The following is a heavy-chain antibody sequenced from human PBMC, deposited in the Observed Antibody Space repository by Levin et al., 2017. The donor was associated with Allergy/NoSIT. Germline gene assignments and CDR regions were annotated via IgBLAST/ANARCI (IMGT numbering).Heavy chain of an antibody. CDR2: INANQGNT. CDR3: ARELYAYIWGSYRTQNTFDV. CDR1: GYTFSSYD. D-gene: IGHD3-16*02. J-gene: IGHJ3*01. V-gene: IGHV1-18*01. Sequence: RGESLKISCKASGYTFSSYDINWVRQAPGQGLEWMGWINANQGNTNYAQKFQGRVTMTTDTSTSTAHMELRSLRSDDTAVYYCARELYAYIWGSYRTQNTFDVWGQGTMVTVSS.